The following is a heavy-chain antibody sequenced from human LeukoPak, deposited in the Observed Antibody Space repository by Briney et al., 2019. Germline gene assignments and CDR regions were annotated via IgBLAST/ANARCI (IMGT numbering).Heavy chain of an antibody. J-gene: IGHJ4*02. Sequence: GGSLRLSCAASGFTVSSNYMSWVRQAPGKGLEWVSIIYGSGDTCYADSVKGRFTISRDNSKNSLYLQMNSLRAEDTAVYYCARDIWFGELYAYWGQGTLVTVSS. D-gene: IGHD3-10*01. CDR1: GFTVSSNY. V-gene: IGHV3-66*01. CDR3: ARDIWFGELYAY. CDR2: IYGSGDT.